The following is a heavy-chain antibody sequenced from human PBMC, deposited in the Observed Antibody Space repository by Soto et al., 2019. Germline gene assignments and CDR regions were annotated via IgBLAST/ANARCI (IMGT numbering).Heavy chain of an antibody. V-gene: IGHV5-51*01. CDR1: GYSFTSYW. CDR2: IYPGDSDT. Sequence: DSLTISCKGSGYSFTSYWIGLVRQMPGKGLEWMGIIYPGDSDTRYSPSFQGQVTISADKSISTAYLQWSSLKASDTAMYYCARHALSSGYYYYYYGMDVWGQGTTVTVSS. J-gene: IGHJ6*02. D-gene: IGHD3-22*01. CDR3: ARHALSSGYYYYYYGMDV.